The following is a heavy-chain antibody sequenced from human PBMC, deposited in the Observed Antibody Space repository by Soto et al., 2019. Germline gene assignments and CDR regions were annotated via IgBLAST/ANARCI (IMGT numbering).Heavy chain of an antibody. J-gene: IGHJ4*02. Sequence: SETLSLTCTVSGGSISSSSYYWGWIRQPPGKGLEWIGTIYYSGSTYYNPSLMSRVTISVDTSKNQFSLTLSSVTAADTAVYYCAISYYYDSRGYYPVDYWGQGTLVTVSS. D-gene: IGHD3-22*01. CDR2: IYYSGST. CDR3: AISYYYDSRGYYPVDY. CDR1: GGSISSSSYY. V-gene: IGHV4-39*01.